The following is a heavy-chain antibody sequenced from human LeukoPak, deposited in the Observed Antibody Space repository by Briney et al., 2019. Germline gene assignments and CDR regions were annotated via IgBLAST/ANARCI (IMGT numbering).Heavy chain of an antibody. CDR1: GFSLSTSGMC. Sequence: GSGPTLVNPTQTLTLTCTFSGFSLSTSGMCVSWIRQPPGKALEWLARIDWDDDKYYSTSLKTRLTISKDTSKNQVVLTMTNMARVDTTRYYCAGRGITEIKNLYGMDVWGQGTTVTVSS. D-gene: IGHD1-20*01. CDR3: AGRGITEIKNLYGMDV. J-gene: IGHJ6*02. V-gene: IGHV2-70*11. CDR2: IDWDDDK.